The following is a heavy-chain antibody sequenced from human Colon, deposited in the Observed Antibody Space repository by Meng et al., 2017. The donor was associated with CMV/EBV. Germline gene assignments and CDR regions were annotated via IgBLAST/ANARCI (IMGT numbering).Heavy chain of an antibody. J-gene: IGHJ4*02. Sequence: QVQRVQSGAEVKKPGASVKVSCKTSGYTFTNFGISWVRQAPGQGLEWMAYISPYNGDTNYAQRFQGRVALTTDTSTSTVYMELGSLTSDDTAMYYCGRELARGGYWGQGTLVTVSS. CDR3: GRELARGGY. V-gene: IGHV1-18*01. CDR2: ISPYNGDT. CDR1: GYTFTNFG.